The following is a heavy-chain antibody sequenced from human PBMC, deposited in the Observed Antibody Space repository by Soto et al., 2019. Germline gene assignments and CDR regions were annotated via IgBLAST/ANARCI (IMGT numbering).Heavy chain of an antibody. Sequence: KASETLSLTCFVSGGSLNKYYWSWIRQPAGKGLEWIGRISTSGNVVSKASLRSRLTMSVDTSKNQFSLRLTSVTAADTAVYYCARDNNDFWSLYPLAFDYWGQGTLVTVSS. J-gene: IGHJ4*02. V-gene: IGHV4-4*07. CDR2: ISTSGNV. CDR3: ARDNNDFWSLYPLAFDY. D-gene: IGHD3-3*01. CDR1: GGSLNKYY.